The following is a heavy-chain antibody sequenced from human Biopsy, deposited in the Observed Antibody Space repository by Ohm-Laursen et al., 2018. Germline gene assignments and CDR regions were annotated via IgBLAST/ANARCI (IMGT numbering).Heavy chain of an antibody. Sequence: SDTLSLTCTVSGGSVSSGGFYWSWIRQHPGKGLEWIGYIYYSGTTYYNPSLKSLVTISVDTSKNQFFLKLNSVTAADTAVYYCARRPYGGTRYWYFDLWGRGTLVTVSS. CDR3: ARRPYGGTRYWYFDL. CDR2: IYYSGTT. J-gene: IGHJ2*01. CDR1: GGSVSSGGFY. V-gene: IGHV4-31*01. D-gene: IGHD4-23*01.